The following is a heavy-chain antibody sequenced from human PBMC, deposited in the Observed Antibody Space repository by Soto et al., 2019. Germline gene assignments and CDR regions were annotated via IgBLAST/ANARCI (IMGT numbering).Heavy chain of an antibody. V-gene: IGHV1-69*13. D-gene: IGHD3-3*01. CDR2: IIPIFGTA. CDR3: AREKSGYYDY. Sequence: GASVKVSCKASGGTFSSYAISWVRQAPGQGLGWMGGIIPIFGTANYAQKFQGRVTITADESTSTAYMELSSLRSEDTAVYYCAREKSGYYDYWGQGTLVTVSS. J-gene: IGHJ4*02. CDR1: GGTFSSYA.